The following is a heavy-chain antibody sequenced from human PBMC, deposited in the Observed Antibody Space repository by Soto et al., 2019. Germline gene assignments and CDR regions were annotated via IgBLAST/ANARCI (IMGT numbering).Heavy chain of an antibody. CDR2: MNPNSGNT. D-gene: IGHD5-12*01. CDR3: ARSVEMATIYYYYYSGMDV. CDR1: GYTFTSYD. V-gene: IGHV1-8*01. Sequence: GASVKVSCKASGYTFTSYDINWVRQATGQGLEWMGWMNPNSGNTGYAQKFQGRVTMTRNTSISTAYMELSSLRSEDTAVYYCARSVEMATIYYYYYSGMDVWGQGTTVTVYS. J-gene: IGHJ6*02.